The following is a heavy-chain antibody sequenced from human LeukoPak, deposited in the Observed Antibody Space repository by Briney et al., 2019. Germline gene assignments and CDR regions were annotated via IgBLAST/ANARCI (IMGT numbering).Heavy chain of an antibody. CDR3: ARGPALHKNWVGGRWFDP. Sequence: GASVKVSCKASGYTFTGYYMHWVRQATGQGLEWMGWMNPKTGNTGYAQNFQGRVTMTRDTSETTAYMELSSLRSEDTAMYYCARGPALHKNWVGGRWFDPWGQGTLVTVS. CDR1: GYTFTGYY. CDR2: MNPKTGNT. J-gene: IGHJ5*02. V-gene: IGHV1-8*02. D-gene: IGHD3-16*01.